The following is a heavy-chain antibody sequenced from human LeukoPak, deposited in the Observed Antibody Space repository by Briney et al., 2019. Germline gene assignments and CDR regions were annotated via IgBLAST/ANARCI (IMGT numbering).Heavy chain of an antibody. CDR2: TYHRSKWYD. Sequence: SLTLSLTCAISGDSVSSNSSAWNWIRQSPSRGLEWLGRTYHRSKWYDDYALSVKSRVTINPDTSKNQFSLHLNSVTPEDTAVYYCARGDCSGGICNYDSYFDIWGQGTMATVFS. V-gene: IGHV6-1*01. J-gene: IGHJ3*02. CDR3: ARGDCSGGICNYDSYFDI. D-gene: IGHD2-15*01. CDR1: GDSVSSNSSA.